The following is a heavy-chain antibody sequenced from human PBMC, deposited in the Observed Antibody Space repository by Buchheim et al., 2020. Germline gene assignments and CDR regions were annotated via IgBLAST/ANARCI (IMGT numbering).Heavy chain of an antibody. Sequence: QVQLVESGGGVVQPGRSLRLSCAASGFTFSSYAMHWVRQAPGKGLEWVAVISYDGSNKYYADSVKGRFTISRDNSKNTLYLQMNSLRAEDTAVYCCARSYYYGSGSYPDYWGQGTL. J-gene: IGHJ4*02. V-gene: IGHV3-30*04. D-gene: IGHD3-10*01. CDR3: ARSYYYGSGSYPDY. CDR2: ISYDGSNK. CDR1: GFTFSSYA.